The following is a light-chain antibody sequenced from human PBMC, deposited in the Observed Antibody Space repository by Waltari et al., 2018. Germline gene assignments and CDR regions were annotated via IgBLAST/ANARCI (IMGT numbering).Light chain of an antibody. Sequence: DIQMTQSPSSLSAYVGDRVTTTCQASHDISNCLNWYQQKPGKAPKCLIYDASNLEAGVPSRFSGSGSGTHFTLTISSLQPEDIATYYCQQYDILPLTFGPGTKVDIK. V-gene: IGKV1-33*01. CDR2: DAS. CDR1: HDISNC. CDR3: QQYDILPLT. J-gene: IGKJ3*01.